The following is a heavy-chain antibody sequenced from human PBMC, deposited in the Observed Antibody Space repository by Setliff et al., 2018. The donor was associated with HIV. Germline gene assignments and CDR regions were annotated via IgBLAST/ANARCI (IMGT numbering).Heavy chain of an antibody. CDR1: GDSISSNNYY. D-gene: IGHD2-21*02. Sequence: LSLTCTVSGDSISSNNYYWGWIRQPPGKGPEWIGSIFYSETVYYGGRTYYSPSLKSRVTISVDTSKNQFSLSLTSVTAADTAVYYCARGVPLLPPHYWGQGTLVTVSS. CDR2: IFYSETVYYGGRT. CDR3: ARGVPLLPPHY. V-gene: IGHV4-39*07. J-gene: IGHJ4*02.